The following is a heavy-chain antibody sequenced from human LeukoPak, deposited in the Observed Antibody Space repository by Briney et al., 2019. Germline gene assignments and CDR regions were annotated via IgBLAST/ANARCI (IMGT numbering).Heavy chain of an antibody. V-gene: IGHV3-23*01. CDR3: AKEAPYYYDSSGYPTDY. CDR2: ISGSGGST. CDR1: GFTFSSYA. J-gene: IGHJ4*02. Sequence: GGSLRLSCAASGFTFSSYAMSWVRQAPGKGLEWVSAISGSGGSTYYVDSVKGRFTISRDNSKNTLYLQMNSLRAEDTAVYYCAKEAPYYYDSSGYPTDYWGQGTLVTVSS. D-gene: IGHD3-22*01.